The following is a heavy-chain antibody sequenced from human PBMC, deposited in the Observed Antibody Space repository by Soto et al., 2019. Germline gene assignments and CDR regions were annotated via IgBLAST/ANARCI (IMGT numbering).Heavy chain of an antibody. CDR3: AKEVVVAATFLDY. CDR2: ISYDGSNK. J-gene: IGHJ4*02. V-gene: IGHV3-30*18. Sequence: QVQLVESGGGVVQPGRSLRLSCAASGFTFSSYGMHWVRQAPGKGLEWVAVISYDGSNKYYADSVKGRFTISRDNSKNTLYLQMNSLRAEDTAVYYCAKEVVVAATFLDYWGQGTLVTVSS. CDR1: GFTFSSYG. D-gene: IGHD2-15*01.